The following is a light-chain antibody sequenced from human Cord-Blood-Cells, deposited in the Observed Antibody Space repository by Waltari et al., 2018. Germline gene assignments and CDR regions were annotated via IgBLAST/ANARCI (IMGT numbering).Light chain of an antibody. CDR2: DVS. Sequence: QSALTQPASVSGSPGQSITISCTGTSSDVGGYNYVSWYHQHPGKAPKLMIYDVSNRPSGVSKRFSGSKSGNTASLTISGLQAEDEADYYCSSYTSSSTLYVFGTGTKVTVL. J-gene: IGLJ1*01. V-gene: IGLV2-14*01. CDR1: SSDVGGYNY. CDR3: SSYTSSSTLYV.